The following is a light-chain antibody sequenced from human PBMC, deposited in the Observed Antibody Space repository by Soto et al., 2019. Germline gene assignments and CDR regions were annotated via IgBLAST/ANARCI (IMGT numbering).Light chain of an antibody. Sequence: DIVLTQSPGTLSLSPGERATLSCRASQSVSSSYVAWHQQKPGQGPRLLIFGTFNRATGTPDRFSGSGSGTDFTLTISRLEPEDFAVYYCQQYGSSPWXFGQGTKVEIK. V-gene: IGKV3-20*01. CDR2: GTF. J-gene: IGKJ1*01. CDR3: QQYGSSPWX. CDR1: QSVSSSY.